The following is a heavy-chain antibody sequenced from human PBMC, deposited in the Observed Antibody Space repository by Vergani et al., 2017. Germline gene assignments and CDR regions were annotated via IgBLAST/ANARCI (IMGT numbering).Heavy chain of an antibody. D-gene: IGHD2-2*01. V-gene: IGHV4-31*03. J-gene: IGHJ4*02. CDR2: IYYSGST. Sequence: QVQLQESGPGLVKPSQTLSLTCTVSGGYISSGGYYWSWIRQHPGKGLEWIGYIYYSGSTYYNPSLKSRVTISVDTSKNQFSLKLSSVTAAATAVYYCATENVVVPAAFDYWGQGTLVTVSS. CDR3: ATENVVVPAAFDY. CDR1: GGYISSGGYY.